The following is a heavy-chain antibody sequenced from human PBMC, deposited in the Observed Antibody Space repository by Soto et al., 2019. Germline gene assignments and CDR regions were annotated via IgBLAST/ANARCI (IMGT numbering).Heavy chain of an antibody. J-gene: IGHJ4*02. V-gene: IGHV3-7*01. CDR1: GFTFSSYW. D-gene: IGHD2-8*01. CDR2: IHQDGSEK. Sequence: GGSLRLSCAVSGFTFSSYWMSWVRQAPGKGLEWVANIHQDGSEKYYVDSVKGRFTISRDNAKNSLYLQVNSLRAEDTAIYYCARGFNNALDYWGQGTLVTVSS. CDR3: ARGFNNALDY.